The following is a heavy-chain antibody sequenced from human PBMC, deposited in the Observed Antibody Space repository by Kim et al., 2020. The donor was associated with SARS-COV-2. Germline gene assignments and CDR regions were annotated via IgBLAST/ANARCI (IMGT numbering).Heavy chain of an antibody. D-gene: IGHD2-2*01. J-gene: IGHJ4*02. CDR3: ARGPDIVVVPAAQGYYFDY. V-gene: IGHV4-34*01. Sequence: SRVTISVDTSKTQFSLKLSSVTAADTAVYYCARGPDIVVVPAAQGYYFDYWGQGTLVTVSS.